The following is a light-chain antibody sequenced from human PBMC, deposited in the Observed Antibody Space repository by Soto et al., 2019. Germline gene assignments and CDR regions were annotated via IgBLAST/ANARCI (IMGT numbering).Light chain of an antibody. CDR1: QDISDY. Sequence: DIQMTQSPSSLSASVGDRVTITCQASQDISDYLNWYHQKPGKAPKFLIYDASYLETGVPSRFSGSGSGTDFTFTISSLQPEDIGTYYCQQYQSLPFTFGPGKTVDIK. V-gene: IGKV1-33*01. CDR2: DAS. J-gene: IGKJ3*01. CDR3: QQYQSLPFT.